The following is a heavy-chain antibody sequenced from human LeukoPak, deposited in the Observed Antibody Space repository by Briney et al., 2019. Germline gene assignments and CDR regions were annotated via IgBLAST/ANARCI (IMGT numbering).Heavy chain of an antibody. CDR1: GFTFGDYY. Sequence: GGSLRLSCAASGFTFGDYYMSWVRQAPGKGPEWVAGISAGGGSTFYADFVEGRFTISRDNSKNTLYLQVDSVRAEDTAVYNCAKDGGYSANIYYMDVWGKGTTVSVSS. V-gene: IGHV3-23*01. J-gene: IGHJ6*03. CDR2: ISAGGGST. D-gene: IGHD5-12*01. CDR3: AKDGGYSANIYYMDV.